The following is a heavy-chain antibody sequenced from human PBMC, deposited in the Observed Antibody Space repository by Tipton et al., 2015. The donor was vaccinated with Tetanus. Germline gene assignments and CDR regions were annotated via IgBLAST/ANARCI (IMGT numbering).Heavy chain of an antibody. V-gene: IGHV3-7*01. Sequence: SLRLSCAASGFTFSSYWMSWVRQAPGKGLEWVANIKQDGSEKYYVDSVKGRFTISRDNAKNSLYLQMNSLRAEDTAVYYCAREAWGISRHYSYSGMDVWGQGTTVTVSS. CDR1: GFTFSSYW. D-gene: IGHD3-16*01. CDR3: AREAWGISRHYSYSGMDV. J-gene: IGHJ6*02. CDR2: IKQDGSEK.